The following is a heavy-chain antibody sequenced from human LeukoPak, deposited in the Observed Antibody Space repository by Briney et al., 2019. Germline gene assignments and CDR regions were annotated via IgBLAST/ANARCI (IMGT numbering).Heavy chain of an antibody. J-gene: IGHJ6*02. Sequence: SVKVSCKASGFTFTSSAIQWVRQARGQHLEWIGWIVVGSGNTNYAQKFQERVTITRDMSASTAYMELSSLRSEDTAVYYCAATTMVVMGGVYYGMDVWGQGTTVAVSS. D-gene: IGHD4-23*01. V-gene: IGHV1-58*02. CDR1: GFTFTSSA. CDR3: AATTMVVMGGVYYGMDV. CDR2: IVVGSGNT.